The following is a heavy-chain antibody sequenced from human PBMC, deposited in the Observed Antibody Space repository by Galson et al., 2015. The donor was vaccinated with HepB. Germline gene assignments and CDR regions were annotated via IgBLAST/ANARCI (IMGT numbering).Heavy chain of an antibody. J-gene: IGHJ4*02. D-gene: IGHD3-9*01. CDR2: IWYDGSNK. CDR3: ARDGGLRYFDWLPQGPDY. V-gene: IGHV3-33*08. CDR1: GFRFSIYF. Sequence: SLRLSCAASGFRFSIYFMNWVRQAPGKGLEWVAVIWYDGSNKYYADSVKGRFTISRDNSKNTLYLQMNSLRAEDTAVYYCARDGGLRYFDWLPQGPDYWGQGTLVTVSS.